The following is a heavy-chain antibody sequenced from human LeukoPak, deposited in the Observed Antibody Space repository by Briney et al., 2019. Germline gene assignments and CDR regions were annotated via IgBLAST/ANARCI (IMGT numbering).Heavy chain of an antibody. V-gene: IGHV3-23*01. CDR3: AKGPMVRGVIPGTDY. J-gene: IGHJ4*02. Sequence: GGSLRLSCAASGFTFSSYAMSWVRQAPGKGLEGVSVISGNGGSTYYADSVKGRVTISRDNSKNTLYLQVNSLRAEDTAVYYCAKGPMVRGVIPGTDYWGQGTLVTVSS. CDR1: GFTFSSYA. D-gene: IGHD3-10*01. CDR2: ISGNGGST.